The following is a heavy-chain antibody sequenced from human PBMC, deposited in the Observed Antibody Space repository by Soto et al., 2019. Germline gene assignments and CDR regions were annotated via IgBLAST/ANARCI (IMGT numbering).Heavy chain of an antibody. CDR3: ASMKYDYGGNSQLYYYYGMDV. D-gene: IGHD4-17*01. J-gene: IGHJ6*02. V-gene: IGHV3-21*01. Sequence: GGSLRLSCAASGFTFSSFSMNWVRQAPGKGLEWVSSISSSSSYIYYADSVKGRFTISRDNAKNSLYLQMNSLRAEDTAVYYCASMKYDYGGNSQLYYYYGMDVWGQGTTVTVSS. CDR1: GFTFSSFS. CDR2: ISSSSSYI.